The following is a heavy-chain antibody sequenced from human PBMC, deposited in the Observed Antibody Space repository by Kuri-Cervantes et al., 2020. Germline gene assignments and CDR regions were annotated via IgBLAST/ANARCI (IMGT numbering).Heavy chain of an antibody. D-gene: IGHD4/OR15-4a*01. V-gene: IGHV1-46*01. CDR1: GYTFTSYD. J-gene: IGHJ4*02. Sequence: ASVKVSCKASGYTFTSYDINWVRQATGQGLEWMGIINPSGGSTSYAQKFQGRVTMTRDTSISTAYMELSRLRSDDTAVYYCAREEAKGLYWGQGTLVTVSS. CDR2: INPSGGST. CDR3: AREEAKGLY.